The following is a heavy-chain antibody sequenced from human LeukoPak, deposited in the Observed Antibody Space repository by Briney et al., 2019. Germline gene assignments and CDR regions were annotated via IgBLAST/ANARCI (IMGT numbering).Heavy chain of an antibody. CDR1: GGSISSSSYY. J-gene: IGHJ5*02. Sequence: SETLSLTCTVSGGSISSSSYYWGWIRQPPGKGLEWIGSIYYSGSTYYNPSLKSRVTISVDTSKNQFSLKLSSVTAADTAVYYCARQDIVVVPVAKDWFDPWGQGTLVTVSS. V-gene: IGHV4-39*01. CDR2: IYYSGST. CDR3: ARQDIVVVPVAKDWFDP. D-gene: IGHD2-2*01.